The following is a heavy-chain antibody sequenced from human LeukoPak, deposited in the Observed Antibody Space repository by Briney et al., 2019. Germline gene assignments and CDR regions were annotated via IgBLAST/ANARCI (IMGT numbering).Heavy chain of an antibody. V-gene: IGHV3-23*01. CDR3: AKDRGWTVTSGDY. Sequence: GGSLRLPCAASGFTFSSYAMSWVRQAPGKGLEWVSAISGSGGSTYYADSVKGRFTISRDNSKNTLYLQMNSLRAEDTAVYYCAKDRGWTVTSGDYWGQGTLVTVSS. D-gene: IGHD4-17*01. J-gene: IGHJ4*02. CDR2: ISGSGGST. CDR1: GFTFSSYA.